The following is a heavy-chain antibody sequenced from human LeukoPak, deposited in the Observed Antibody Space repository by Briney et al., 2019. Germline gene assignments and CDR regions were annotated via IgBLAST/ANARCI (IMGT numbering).Heavy chain of an antibody. CDR3: AKSLAVAGYYYGMDV. CDR2: FDPGDGET. Sequence: GASVKVSCKVTGYTLTELSMHWVRQARGKGLEWMGGFDPGDGETIYAQKFQGRVTMTEDTSTDTAYMELSSLRSEDTAVYYCAKSLAVAGYYYGMDVWGQGTTVTVSS. V-gene: IGHV1-24*01. CDR1: GYTLTELS. J-gene: IGHJ6*02. D-gene: IGHD6-19*01.